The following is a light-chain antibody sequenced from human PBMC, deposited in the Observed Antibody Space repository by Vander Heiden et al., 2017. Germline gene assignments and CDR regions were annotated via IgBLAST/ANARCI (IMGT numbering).Light chain of an antibody. CDR3: AAWDDRLSGIV. CDR2: NDD. J-gene: IGLJ1*01. CDR1: ASNIGDNG. V-gene: IGLV1-44*01. Sequence: QSPLTQSPSAPGTPGQRVPISCSGRASNIGDNGVKCFQQIPGSAPKLLIYNDDQRAPGVPDRFSGSRSGTSASLAINGLRSEDEADYYCAAWDDRLSGIVFGTGTTVSVL.